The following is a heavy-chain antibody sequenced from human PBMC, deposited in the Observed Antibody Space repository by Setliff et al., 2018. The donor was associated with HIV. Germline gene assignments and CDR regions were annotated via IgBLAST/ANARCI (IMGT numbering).Heavy chain of an antibody. CDR1: GYTFINYH. V-gene: IGHV1-18*01. CDR2: ISASSVNT. J-gene: IGHJ6*03. CDR3: ARAGHRPRNYYYYYMDV. Sequence: WASVKVSCKASGYTFINYHITWVRQAPGQGLEWVGSISASSVNTNYTQGRVTMTTDISTSTAYMELRSLRSDDTAVYYCARAGHRPRNYYYYYMDVWGKGATVTVSS.